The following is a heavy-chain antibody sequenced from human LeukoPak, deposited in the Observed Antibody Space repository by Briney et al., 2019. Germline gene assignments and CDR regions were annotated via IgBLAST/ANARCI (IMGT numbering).Heavy chain of an antibody. J-gene: IGHJ5*02. CDR2: IYTSGST. CDR3: ARELLWFGEFSANWFDP. Sequence: SETPSLTCTVSGGAISSGTYYWSWIRQPAGKGLEWIGRIYTSGSTNYNPSLKSRVTISVDTSKNQFSLKLSSVTAADTAVYYCARELLWFGEFSANWFDPWGQGTLVTVSS. V-gene: IGHV4-61*02. D-gene: IGHD3-10*01. CDR1: GGAISSGTYY.